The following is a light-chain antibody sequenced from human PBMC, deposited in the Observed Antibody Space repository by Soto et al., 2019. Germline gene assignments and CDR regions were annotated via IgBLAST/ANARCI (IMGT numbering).Light chain of an antibody. Sequence: QSALTQPASVSGSPGQSINISCNGTSSDIGSYDLVSWYQQHPGTAPKLIIYEVTKRPSGVSTRFSGSKSGNTASLTISGLQAVDEADYYCCSFADFTYVFGTGTKVTVL. CDR1: SSDIGSYDL. CDR2: EVT. CDR3: CSFADFTYV. J-gene: IGLJ1*01. V-gene: IGLV2-23*02.